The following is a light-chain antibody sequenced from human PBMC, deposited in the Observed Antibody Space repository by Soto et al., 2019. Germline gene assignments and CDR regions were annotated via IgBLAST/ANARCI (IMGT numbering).Light chain of an antibody. CDR1: SRHSSYI. Sequence: QPVLTQSSSASASLGSSVKLTCTLSSRHSSYIIAWHQQQPGKAPRYLMKLEGSGSYNKGSGVPDRFSGSSSGADRYLTISNLQSEDEADYYCETWDSNTRVFGGGTKLNVL. J-gene: IGLJ3*02. V-gene: IGLV4-60*03. CDR3: ETWDSNTRV. CDR2: LEGSGSY.